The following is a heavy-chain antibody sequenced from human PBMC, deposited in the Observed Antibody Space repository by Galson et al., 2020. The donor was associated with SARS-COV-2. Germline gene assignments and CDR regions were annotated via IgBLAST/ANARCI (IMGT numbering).Heavy chain of an antibody. D-gene: IGHD3-16*01. V-gene: IGHV1-18*01. Sequence: ASVKVSCEASGYSFTTYGINWVRQAPGQGLEWMGWISGYNGNTEYALKFQGRVTLTIETSTKTAYMELGSLTTDDSAVYFCARDVLENTDDYPGWGGFGPWGQGTLVTVSS. CDR1: GYSFTTYG. CDR2: ISGYNGNT. CDR3: ARDVLENTDDYPGWGGFGP. J-gene: IGHJ5*02.